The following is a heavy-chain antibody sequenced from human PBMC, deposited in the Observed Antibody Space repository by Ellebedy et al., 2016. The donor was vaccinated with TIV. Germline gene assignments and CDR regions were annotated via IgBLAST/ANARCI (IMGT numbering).Heavy chain of an antibody. CDR3: AREAVGMFDY. Sequence: GGSLRLXXAASGFTFSSYSMNWVRQAPGKGLEWVSYISSSSSTIYYADSVKGRFTISRDNAKNSLYLQMDSLRTEDTAVYYCAREAVGMFDYWGQGNLVSVSS. V-gene: IGHV3-48*01. D-gene: IGHD6-13*01. CDR1: GFTFSSYS. J-gene: IGHJ4*02. CDR2: ISSSSSTI.